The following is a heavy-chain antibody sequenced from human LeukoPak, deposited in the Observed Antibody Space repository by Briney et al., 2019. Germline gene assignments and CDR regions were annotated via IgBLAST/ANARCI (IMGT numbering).Heavy chain of an antibody. V-gene: IGHV3-7*01. CDR3: VRDPHCSGGSCYSVGFDY. J-gene: IGHJ4*02. Sequence: GGSLRLSCAASGFTFSTYWMRWVRQAPGKGLEWVADIKQDGSEKHYVDSVKGRFTVSRDNAKNSLYLQMNNLRAEDTAIYYCVRDPHCSGGSCYSVGFDYWGQGVLVTVSS. CDR2: IKQDGSEK. CDR1: GFTFSTYW. D-gene: IGHD2-15*01.